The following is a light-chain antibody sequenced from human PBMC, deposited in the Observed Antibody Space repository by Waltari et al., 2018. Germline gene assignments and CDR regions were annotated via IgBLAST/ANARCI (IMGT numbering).Light chain of an antibody. V-gene: IGKV3-20*01. CDR3: QQYGSSPGT. J-gene: IGKJ1*01. CDR2: GAS. Sequence: ELVLTQSPGTLSLSTGERATIPCRASQSVSSSYLAWYQHKPGQAPRLLIYGASSRATGIPDRFRGSGSGTDFTLTISRLEPEDFAVYYCQQYGSSPGTFGQGTKVEIK. CDR1: QSVSSSY.